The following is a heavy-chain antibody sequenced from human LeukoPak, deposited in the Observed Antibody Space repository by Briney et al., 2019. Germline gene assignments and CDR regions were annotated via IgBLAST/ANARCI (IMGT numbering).Heavy chain of an antibody. D-gene: IGHD3-22*01. Sequence: SETLSLTCTVSGGSISSYYWSWIRQAPGKGLEWIGSMYYSGSTNYKPSLKSRVTISVDTSKNQFSLKLSSVTAADTAVYYCARHAYYYDRSGSYEAFDIWGQGTMVTVSS. V-gene: IGHV4-59*08. CDR3: ARHAYYYDRSGSYEAFDI. CDR1: GGSISSYY. J-gene: IGHJ3*02. CDR2: MYYSGST.